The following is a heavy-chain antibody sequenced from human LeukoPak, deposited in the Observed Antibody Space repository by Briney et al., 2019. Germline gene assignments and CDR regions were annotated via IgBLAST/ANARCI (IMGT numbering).Heavy chain of an antibody. J-gene: IGHJ4*02. Sequence: GASVKVSRKASGYTFTRYGFNWVRQPPAQGLEWVGWINAYNGNTNYAQKLQGRVTMTTDTSTSTAYMELSSLRSDDTAVYYCARLSIQVWSTDWGQGTLVTVSS. CDR1: GYTFTRYG. CDR3: ARLSIQVWSTD. D-gene: IGHD5-18*01. V-gene: IGHV1-18*01. CDR2: INAYNGNT.